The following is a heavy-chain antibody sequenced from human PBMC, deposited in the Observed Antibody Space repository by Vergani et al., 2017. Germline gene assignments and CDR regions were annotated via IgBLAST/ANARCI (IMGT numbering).Heavy chain of an antibody. CDR1: GFTFTNFA. Sequence: EVQLLESGGNLVQPGGSLRLSCAASGFTFTNFAMTWVRQAPGEGLEWVSGISGSGGFTYYADSVKGRFTISRDNSKNTMFLQMNNLRAEETAVYYCAKDNVPGYYDSSRYCDYWGEGTLVTDSS. V-gene: IGHV3-23*01. CDR3: AKDNVPGYYDSSRYCDY. J-gene: IGHJ4*02. CDR2: ISGSGGFT. D-gene: IGHD3-22*01.